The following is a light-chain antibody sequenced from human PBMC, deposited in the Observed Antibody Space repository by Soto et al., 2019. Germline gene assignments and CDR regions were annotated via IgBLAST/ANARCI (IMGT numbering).Light chain of an antibody. V-gene: IGLV2-18*02. J-gene: IGLJ1*01. CDR2: EVS. CDR3: SSYTSSSTYV. CDR1: SSDVGNYNR. Sequence: QSALTQPPSVSGSPGQSGTISCTGTSSDVGNYNRVSWYQQPPGTAPKVIIYEVSNRPSGVPDRFSGSKSGNTASLTISGLQAEDEADYYCSSYTSSSTYVFGTGTKLTVL.